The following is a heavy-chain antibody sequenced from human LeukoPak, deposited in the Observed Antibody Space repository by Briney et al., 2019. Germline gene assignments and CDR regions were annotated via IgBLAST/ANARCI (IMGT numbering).Heavy chain of an antibody. CDR1: GGSISSYY. J-gene: IGHJ6*02. CDR3: ASSDTAMVRGGMDV. D-gene: IGHD5-18*01. CDR2: IYTSGST. V-gene: IGHV4-4*07. Sequence: SETLSLTCTVSGGSISSYYWSWIRQPAGKGLEWIGRIYTSGSTNYNPSLKSRVTMSVDTSKNQFSLKLSSVSAADTAVYYCASSDTAMVRGGMDVWGQGTTVTVSS.